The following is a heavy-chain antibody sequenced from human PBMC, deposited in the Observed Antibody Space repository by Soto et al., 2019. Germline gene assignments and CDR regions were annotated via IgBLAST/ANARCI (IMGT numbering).Heavy chain of an antibody. D-gene: IGHD3-10*01. Sequence: GGSLRLSCAASGFTFSSNGMQWVRQAPGKGLEWVAVIWYDGSNKYYADYVKGRCTISRENSKNTLYLQMNSLRAEDTAVYYCARSITMVRGVYRYGMDVWGQGTTVTVSS. V-gene: IGHV3-33*01. J-gene: IGHJ6*02. CDR1: GFTFSSNG. CDR2: IWYDGSNK. CDR3: ARSITMVRGVYRYGMDV.